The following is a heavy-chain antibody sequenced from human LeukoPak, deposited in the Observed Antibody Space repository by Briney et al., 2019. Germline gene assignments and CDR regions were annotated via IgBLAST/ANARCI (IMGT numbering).Heavy chain of an antibody. CDR2: INPNSGGT. J-gene: IGHJ4*02. Sequence: AASVKVSCKASGYTFTGYYMHWVRQAPGQGLEWMGRINPNSGGTSYAQKFQGRVTMTRDTSISTAYMELSRLRSDDTAVYYCAREGGYDSSGYYYGSLVYWGQGTLVTVSS. D-gene: IGHD3-22*01. CDR3: AREGGYDSSGYYYGSLVY. V-gene: IGHV1-2*06. CDR1: GYTFTGYY.